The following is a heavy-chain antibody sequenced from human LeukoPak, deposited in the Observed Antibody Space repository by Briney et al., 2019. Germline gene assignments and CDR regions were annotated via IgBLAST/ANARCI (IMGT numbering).Heavy chain of an antibody. CDR1: GYSFTNYW. V-gene: IGHV5-51*01. CDR2: VYPGDSDT. CDR3: VRFSDY. Sequence: GESLKISCKGSGYSFTNYWIGWVRQMPGKGLEWMGIVYPGDSDTTYSPSFQGQVTISADKSISTAYLQWGSLKASDTAMYYCVRFSDYWGQGTLVTVSS. J-gene: IGHJ4*02.